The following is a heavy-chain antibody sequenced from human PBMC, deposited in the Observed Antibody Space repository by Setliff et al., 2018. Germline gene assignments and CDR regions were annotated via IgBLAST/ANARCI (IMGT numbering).Heavy chain of an antibody. CDR1: GFTFSDYY. D-gene: IGHD4-17*01. V-gene: IGHV3-11*04. J-gene: IGHJ4*02. CDR2: ISSSGSTI. CDR3: ARLRKDYGDYYYFDY. Sequence: GGSLRLSCAASGFTFSDYYMSWICQAPGKGLEWVSYISSSGSTIYYVDSVKGRFTISRDNAKNSLYLQMNSLRAEDTAVYYCARLRKDYGDYYYFDYWGQGTLVTVSS.